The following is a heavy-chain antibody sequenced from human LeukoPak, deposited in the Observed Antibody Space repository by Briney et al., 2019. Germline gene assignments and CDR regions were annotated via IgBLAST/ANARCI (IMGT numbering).Heavy chain of an antibody. CDR1: GYTFTSYD. V-gene: IGHV1-8*01. D-gene: IGHD3-10*01. J-gene: IGHJ6*02. CDR3: AREGRDPMVRGVPYYYYGMDV. CDR2: MNPNSCNT. Sequence: GASVKVSCKASGYTFTSYDINWVRQATGQGLEWMGWMNPNSCNTGYTQKFQGRVTMTRNTSTSTAYIELSSLRSDDTAVYYCAREGRDPMVRGVPYYYYGMDVWGQGTTVTVSS.